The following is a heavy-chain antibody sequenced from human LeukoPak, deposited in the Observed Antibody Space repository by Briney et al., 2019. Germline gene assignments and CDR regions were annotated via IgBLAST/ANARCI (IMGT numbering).Heavy chain of an antibody. J-gene: IGHJ6*03. D-gene: IGHD2/OR15-2a*01. Sequence: GASVKVSCKASGYTFSRYGMHWVRQAPGQGLEWMGWINTNTGNPTYAQGFTGRFVFSLDTSDSTAYLQINSLKAEDTAVFYCARGREGCNSSTCYYYFMDVWGKGTTVTVSS. V-gene: IGHV7-4-1*02. CDR2: INTNTGNP. CDR1: GYTFSRYG. CDR3: ARGREGCNSSTCYYYFMDV.